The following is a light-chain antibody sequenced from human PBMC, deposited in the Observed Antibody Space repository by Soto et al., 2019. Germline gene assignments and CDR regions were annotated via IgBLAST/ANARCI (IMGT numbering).Light chain of an antibody. J-gene: IGKJ4*01. Sequence: ESVFTHSPRNLSLSPGERATLSCRDSQSVSNNYLAWYRQKPGQAPRLLIYGASNRATGIPDRFSGSGSGTDFTLTISSLEPEDFAVYYSKQRSKRPHPFGGGTK. CDR1: QSVSNNY. CDR3: KQRSKRPHP. V-gene: IGKV3D-20*02. CDR2: GAS.